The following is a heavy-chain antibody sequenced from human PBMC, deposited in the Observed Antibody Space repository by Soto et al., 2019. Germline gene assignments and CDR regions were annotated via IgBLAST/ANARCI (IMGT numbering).Heavy chain of an antibody. J-gene: IGHJ5*02. CDR2: FYYSGST. V-gene: IGHV4-31*03. Sequence: QVQLQESGPGLVKPSQTLSLTCTVSGGSISSGGYYWSWIRQHPGKGLEGIGYFYYSGSTYYSPSIKSRVTITVDTSQDQCSRKLGSVTAAATAVYYCARVGIAVAGTGVVKWFDPWGQGSLVTVS. CDR3: ARVGIAVAGTGVVKWFDP. CDR1: GGSISSGGYY. D-gene: IGHD6-19*01.